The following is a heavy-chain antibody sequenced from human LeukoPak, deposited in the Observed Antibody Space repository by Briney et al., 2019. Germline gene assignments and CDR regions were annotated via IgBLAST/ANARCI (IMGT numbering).Heavy chain of an antibody. CDR3: AREDVGYDFDY. CDR1: GYTFTSYY. CDR2: INPSGGST. D-gene: IGHD5-12*01. Sequence: EASVKVSCKASGYTFTSYYMHWVRQAPGQGLEWMGIINPSGGSTSYAQKFQGRVTMTRDMSTSTVYMELSSLRSEDTAVYYCAREDVGYDFDYWGQGTLVTVSS. V-gene: IGHV1-46*01. J-gene: IGHJ4*02.